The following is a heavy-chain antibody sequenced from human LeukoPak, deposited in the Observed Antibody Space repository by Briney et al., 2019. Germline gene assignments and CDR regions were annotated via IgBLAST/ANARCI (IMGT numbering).Heavy chain of an antibody. V-gene: IGHV1-46*01. CDR1: GYTFTSYY. CDR3: ARIYYDSGGYHEQDFAY. D-gene: IGHD3-22*01. J-gene: IGHJ4*02. CDR2: INPSGGST. Sequence: GASVKVSCKASGYTFTSYYMHWVRQAPGQGLEWMGIINPSGGSTSYAQKFQGRVTMTRDTSTSTVYMELSSLRSEDTAVYYCARIYYDSGGYHEQDFAYWGQGTLVTVSS.